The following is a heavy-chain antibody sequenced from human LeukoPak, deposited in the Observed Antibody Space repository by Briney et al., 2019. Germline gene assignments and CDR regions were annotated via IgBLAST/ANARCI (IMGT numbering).Heavy chain of an antibody. D-gene: IGHD2-2*01. J-gene: IGHJ6*02. CDR1: GYTFTSYG. CDR3: VRRGYCSSTSCHEGSYYYYGMDV. V-gene: IGHV1-18*01. CDR2: ISAYNGNT. Sequence: ASVKVSCKASGYTFTSYGISWVRQAPGQGLEWMGWISAYNGNTNYAQKLQGRVTMTTDTSTSTAYMELRSLRSDDTAVYYCVRRGYCSSTSCHEGSYYYYGMDVWGQGTTVTVSS.